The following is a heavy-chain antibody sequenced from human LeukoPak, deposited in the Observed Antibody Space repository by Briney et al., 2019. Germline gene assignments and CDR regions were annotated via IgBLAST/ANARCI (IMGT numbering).Heavy chain of an antibody. CDR3: ARGDYYDSDFDY. CDR2: IYYSGST. V-gene: IGHV4-59*01. D-gene: IGHD3-22*01. J-gene: IGHJ4*02. Sequence: PSETLSLICTVSGGSISSYYWSWLRQPPGKGLEWLGYIYYSGSTNYNPSLKSRVTISVDTSKNQFSLKLSSVTAADTAVYYCARGDYYDSDFDYWGQGTLVTVSS. CDR1: GGSISSYY.